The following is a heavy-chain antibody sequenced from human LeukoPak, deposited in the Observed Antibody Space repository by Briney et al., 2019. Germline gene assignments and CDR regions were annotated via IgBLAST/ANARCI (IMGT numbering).Heavy chain of an antibody. CDR2: IYHSGST. Sequence: PSETLSLTCTVSGYSISSGYYWGWIRQPPGKGLEWIGSIYHSGSTYYNPSLKSRVTISVDTSKNQFSLKLSSVTAADTAVYYCARETGDYYGSGSYYWFDPWGQGTLVTVSS. J-gene: IGHJ5*02. D-gene: IGHD3-10*01. CDR3: ARETGDYYGSGSYYWFDP. CDR1: GYSISSGYY. V-gene: IGHV4-38-2*02.